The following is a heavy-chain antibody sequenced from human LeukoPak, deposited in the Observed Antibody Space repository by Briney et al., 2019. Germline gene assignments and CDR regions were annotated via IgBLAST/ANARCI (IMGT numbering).Heavy chain of an antibody. Sequence: SGPALVKPTQTLTLTCTFSGFSLTTNGMCVTWIRQPPGKALEWLARIDWDNDKYYSTSLKTRLTISKGTSKNQVVLTMTNVDVVDTATYYCARIRKPHYYDGSGYIDYWGQGTLVTVSS. CDR3: ARIRKPHYYDGSGYIDY. J-gene: IGHJ4*02. D-gene: IGHD3-22*01. CDR1: GFSLTTNGMC. V-gene: IGHV2-70*11. CDR2: IDWDNDK.